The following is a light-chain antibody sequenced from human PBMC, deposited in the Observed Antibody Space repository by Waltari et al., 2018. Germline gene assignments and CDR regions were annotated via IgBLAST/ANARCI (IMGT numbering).Light chain of an antibody. CDR3: QSYDSSLSGWV. Sequence: QSVLTQPPSVSGAPGQRVTISCTGSSSTLGARYDVPCYQQLPGTAPKLLIYGNSNRPSGVPDRFSGSKSGTSASLAITGLQAEDEADYYCQSYDSSLSGWVFGGGTKLTVL. V-gene: IGLV1-40*01. CDR1: SSTLGARYD. J-gene: IGLJ3*02. CDR2: GNS.